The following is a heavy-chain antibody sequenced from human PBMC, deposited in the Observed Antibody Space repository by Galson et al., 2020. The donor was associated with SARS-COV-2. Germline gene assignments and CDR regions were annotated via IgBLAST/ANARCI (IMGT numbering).Heavy chain of an antibody. Sequence: GGSLRLSCAASGFTFSNYAMSWVRQAPGQGLEWVSVVPASGSRIYYADSVKGRFTIFRDNSKNTLSLQMNSLRADDTAVYYCAKDRQTNSGWFDGLDIWGQGTMVNVSS. J-gene: IGHJ3*02. CDR3: AKDRQTNSGWFDGLDI. CDR2: VPASGSRI. D-gene: IGHD6-19*01. CDR1: GFTFSNYA. V-gene: IGHV3-23*01.